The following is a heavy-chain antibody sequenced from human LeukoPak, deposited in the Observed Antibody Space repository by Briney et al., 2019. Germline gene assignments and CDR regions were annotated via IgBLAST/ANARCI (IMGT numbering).Heavy chain of an antibody. CDR1: GFTFSSYG. D-gene: IGHD3-22*01. J-gene: IGHJ4*02. V-gene: IGHV3-23*01. CDR2: ISGSGGST. CDR3: AKDKDYYDSSGYYQPRYFDY. Sequence: QPGGSLRLSCAASGFTFSSYGMSWVRQAPGKGLEWVSAISGSGGSTYYADSVKGRFTISRDNSKNTLYLQMNSLRAEDTAVYHCAKDKDYYDSSGYYQPRYFDYWGQGTLVTVSS.